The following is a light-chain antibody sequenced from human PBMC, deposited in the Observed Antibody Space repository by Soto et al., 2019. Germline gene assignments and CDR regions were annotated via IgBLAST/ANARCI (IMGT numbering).Light chain of an antibody. Sequence: QSVVTHAPSLTVSPGGTVTLTCGSSTGAVTSGHYPYWFQQKPGQAPRTLIYDTTNKHSWTPARFSGSLLGGKAALTLAGAQTDDEADYYCLLSYSGTNWVFGGGTQLTVL. J-gene: IGLJ3*02. CDR2: DTT. CDR3: LLSYSGTNWV. CDR1: TGAVTSGHY. V-gene: IGLV7-46*01.